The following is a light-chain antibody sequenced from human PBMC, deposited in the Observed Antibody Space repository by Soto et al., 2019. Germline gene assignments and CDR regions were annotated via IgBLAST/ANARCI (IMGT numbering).Light chain of an antibody. V-gene: IGLV2-8*01. Sequence: QSALTQPPSASGSPGQSVTVSCTGTSSDLGGYNYVSWYQQHPGKAPKLMIYEVTEPPSGVPDRFSGSKSGYTASLTVSGLQAEDEADYYCQSFAGSNNYVFGTGTKVTVL. CDR1: SSDLGGYNY. CDR3: QSFAGSNNYV. J-gene: IGLJ1*01. CDR2: EVT.